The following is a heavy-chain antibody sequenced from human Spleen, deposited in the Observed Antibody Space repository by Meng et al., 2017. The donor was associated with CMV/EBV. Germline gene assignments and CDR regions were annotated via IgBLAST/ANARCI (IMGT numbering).Heavy chain of an antibody. D-gene: IGHD1-7*01. CDR1: GGSFSGYY. CDR2: SYYTGSS. CDR3: ARSTGITGTTGAFDI. J-gene: IGHJ3*02. V-gene: IGHV4-59*01. Sequence: SETLSLTCAVYGGSFSGYYWSWIRQPPGKELEWIGHSYYTGSSNYNPSLKSRVTISVDTSKNQFSLKLSSVTAADTAVYYCARSTGITGTTGAFDIWGQGTMVTVSS.